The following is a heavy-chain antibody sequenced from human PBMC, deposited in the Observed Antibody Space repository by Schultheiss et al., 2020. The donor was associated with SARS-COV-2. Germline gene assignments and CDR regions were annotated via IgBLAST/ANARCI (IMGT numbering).Heavy chain of an antibody. D-gene: IGHD3-3*01. J-gene: IGHJ6*02. V-gene: IGHV4-59*01. Sequence: SETLSLTCTVSGGSISSYYWSWIRQPPGKGLEWIGCVYYTGSTNYNPSLKSRVTISVDTSKNQFSLKLSSVTAADTAVYYCARVEVSKIFGVVIKRYYGMDVWGQGTTVTVSS. CDR1: GGSISSYY. CDR3: ARVEVSKIFGVVIKRYYGMDV. CDR2: VYYTGST.